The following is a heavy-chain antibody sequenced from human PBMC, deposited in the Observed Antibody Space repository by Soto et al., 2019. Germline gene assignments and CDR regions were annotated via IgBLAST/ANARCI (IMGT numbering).Heavy chain of an antibody. D-gene: IGHD1-1*01. CDR3: ARGSQLERDALDI. J-gene: IGHJ3*02. Sequence: QVQLQESGPGLVKPSQTLSLTCSVSGVSINSGGYYWSWIRHHPGKGLEWIGYIYYTGHTFYNPSLKSRVAMSLDTSENQFSLKLSSVTAADTAVYYCARGSQLERDALDIWGQGTMVTVSS. V-gene: IGHV4-31*03. CDR1: GVSINSGGYY. CDR2: IYYTGHT.